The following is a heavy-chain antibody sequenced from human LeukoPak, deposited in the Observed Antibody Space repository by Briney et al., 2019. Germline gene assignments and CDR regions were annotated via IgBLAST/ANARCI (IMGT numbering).Heavy chain of an antibody. CDR1: GGSFSGYY. D-gene: IGHD3-22*01. CDR3: ARGEYYYDSSGYYHNAFDI. CDR2: INHSGST. J-gene: IGHJ3*02. V-gene: IGHV4-34*01. Sequence: SETLSLTCAVYGGSFSGYYWSWIRQPPGKGLEWIGEINHSGSTNYNPSLKSRVTISVDTSKNQFSLKLSSVTAADTAVYYCARGEYYYDSSGYYHNAFDIWGQGTMVTVSS.